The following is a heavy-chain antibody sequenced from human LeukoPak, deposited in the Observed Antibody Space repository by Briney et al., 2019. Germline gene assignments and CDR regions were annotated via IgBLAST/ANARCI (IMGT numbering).Heavy chain of an antibody. Sequence: ASVKVSCKASGYTFTSYYMYWVRQAPGQGLEWMGRIIPILDITNYAQKFQGRVTITADEPTNTAYMELSSLTSEDTAVYFCARGLSGDWFDPWGQGTLVTVSS. D-gene: IGHD4-17*01. CDR1: GYTFTSYY. J-gene: IGHJ5*02. V-gene: IGHV1-69*04. CDR2: IIPILDIT. CDR3: ARGLSGDWFDP.